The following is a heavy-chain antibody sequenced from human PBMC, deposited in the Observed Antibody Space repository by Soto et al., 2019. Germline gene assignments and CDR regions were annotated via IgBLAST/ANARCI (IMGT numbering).Heavy chain of an antibody. CDR3: FCSSTSCFYWFDP. J-gene: IGHJ5*02. CDR1: GYTLTELS. V-gene: IGHV1-24*01. CDR2: FDPEDGET. Sequence: ASVKVSCKVSGYTLTELSMHWVRQAPGKGLEWMGGFDPEDGETIYAQKFQGRVTMTEDTSTDTAYMELSSLRSEDTAVYYCFCSSTSCFYWFDPWGQGTRVTVSS. D-gene: IGHD2-2*01.